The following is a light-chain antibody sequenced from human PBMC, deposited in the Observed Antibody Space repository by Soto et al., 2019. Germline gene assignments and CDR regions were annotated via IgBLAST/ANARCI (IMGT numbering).Light chain of an antibody. CDR2: GAS. V-gene: IGKV3-20*01. J-gene: IGKJ2*01. Sequence: EMVLTQSPGTLSLSPGERATLSCRASQSVSSSYLAWYQQKPGQAPRLLIYGASSRANGSPDRFRGSGSGRDVAHTISTLEPEDFSVYYCQQYGCSQGYTFGQGTKLEIK. CDR3: QQYGCSQGYT. CDR1: QSVSSSY.